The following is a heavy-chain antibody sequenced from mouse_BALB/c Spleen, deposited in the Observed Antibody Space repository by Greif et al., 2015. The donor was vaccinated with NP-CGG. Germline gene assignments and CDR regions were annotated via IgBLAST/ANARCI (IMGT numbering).Heavy chain of an antibody. D-gene: IGHD2-2*01. J-gene: IGHJ4*01. CDR1: GFTFSDYG. Sequence: EVQRVESGGGLVQPGGSRKLSCAASGFTFSDYGMAWVRQAPGKGPEWVAFISNLAYSIYYADTVTGRFTISRENAKNTLYLEMSSLRSEDTAMYYCAREADYGYDGTAMDYWGQGTSVTVSS. V-gene: IGHV5-15*02. CDR3: AREADYGYDGTAMDY. CDR2: ISNLAYSI.